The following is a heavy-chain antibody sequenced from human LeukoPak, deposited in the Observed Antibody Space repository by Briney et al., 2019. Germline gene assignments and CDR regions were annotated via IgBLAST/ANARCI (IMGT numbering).Heavy chain of an antibody. CDR1: GGSFSVYH. CDR3: ARIPREYSSSSGYYYYYMDV. J-gene: IGHJ6*03. V-gene: IGHV4-34*01. CDR2: INHSGST. D-gene: IGHD6-6*01. Sequence: SETLSLTCAVYGGSFSVYHWSWIRQPPGKGLEWIGEINHSGSTNYIPSLKSRVTISIDTSKNQFSLKLSSVTAADTAVYYCARIPREYSSSSGYYYYYMDVWGKGTTVTVSS.